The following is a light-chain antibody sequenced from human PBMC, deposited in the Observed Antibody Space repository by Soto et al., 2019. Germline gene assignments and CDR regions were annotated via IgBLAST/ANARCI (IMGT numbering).Light chain of an antibody. Sequence: QSVLTQPPSVSGAPGQRVTISCTGSSSNTGAGYEVHWYQQLPGRAPKVLIYTNNNRPSGVPDRFSGSKSGTSASLAITGLQAEDGADYYCQSYDSSLSAYVFGTGTKLTVL. CDR2: TNN. CDR3: QSYDSSLSAYV. V-gene: IGLV1-40*01. J-gene: IGLJ1*01. CDR1: SSNTGAGYE.